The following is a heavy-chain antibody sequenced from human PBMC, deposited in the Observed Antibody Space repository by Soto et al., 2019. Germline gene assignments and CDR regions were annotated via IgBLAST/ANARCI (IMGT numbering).Heavy chain of an antibody. D-gene: IGHD3-3*01. Sequence: PSETLSLTCIVSGGSITRRSSYWAWIRQPPGKGLEWVGTFYDGNTYHNPSLRSRITIAVDTSKNQFSLKLTSVTAADTAIYYCARGQAFWTGYYRMPYYFDYWGQGTLVTVS. CDR2: FYDGNT. J-gene: IGHJ4*02. V-gene: IGHV4-39*07. CDR3: ARGQAFWTGYYRMPYYFDY. CDR1: GGSITRRSSY.